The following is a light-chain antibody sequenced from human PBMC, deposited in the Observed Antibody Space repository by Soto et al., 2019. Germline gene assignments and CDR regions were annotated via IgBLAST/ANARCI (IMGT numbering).Light chain of an antibody. V-gene: IGKV3-20*01. Sequence: EIVLTQSQGTLSLSPGGRATLSCRASQSVSRRLAWYQHRPGQSPRLLISGASMRASGVPVSFSGSGSGPDFTLTISRLEPEDFAVYYCQHYGETPITFGLGTRLEV. CDR2: GAS. CDR1: QSVSRR. CDR3: QHYGETPIT. J-gene: IGKJ5*01.